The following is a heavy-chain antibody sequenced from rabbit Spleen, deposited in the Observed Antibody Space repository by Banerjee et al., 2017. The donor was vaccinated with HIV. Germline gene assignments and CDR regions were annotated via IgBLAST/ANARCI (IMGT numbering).Heavy chain of an antibody. Sequence: QEQLVESGGGLVQPEGSLTLTCKASGFTISSSYYMSWVRQAPGKGLEWIGCIASGSGNTWYASWVNGRFTISKTSSTTVTLQMTSLTAADTATYFCARVDIGGSGYGYDLWGPGTLVTVS. CDR3: ARVDIGGSGYGYDL. V-gene: IGHV1S45*01. J-gene: IGHJ4*01. D-gene: IGHD6-1*01. CDR2: IASGSGNT. CDR1: GFTISSSYY.